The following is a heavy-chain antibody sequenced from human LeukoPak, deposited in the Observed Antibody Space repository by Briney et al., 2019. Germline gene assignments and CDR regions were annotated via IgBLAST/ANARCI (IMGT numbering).Heavy chain of an antibody. Sequence: PSQTLSLTCTVSGDSISSGTYYCSWIRQPAGKGLEWIGRIYTSGSTNYNPSLKSRVTISVDTSKNQFSLKLSSVTAADTAVYYCARHSGSGLDWFDPWGQGTLVTVSS. D-gene: IGHD3-10*01. J-gene: IGHJ5*02. CDR1: GDSISSGTYY. CDR2: IYTSGST. CDR3: ARHSGSGLDWFDP. V-gene: IGHV4-61*02.